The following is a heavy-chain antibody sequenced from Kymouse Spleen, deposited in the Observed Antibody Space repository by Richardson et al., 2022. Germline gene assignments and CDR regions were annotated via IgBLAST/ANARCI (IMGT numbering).Heavy chain of an antibody. V-gene: IGHV4-34*01. J-gene: IGHJ6*02. CDR2: INHSGST. CDR1: GGSFSGYY. D-gene: IGHD3-10*01. CDR3: ARDSITMVRGVITYYYYGMDV. Sequence: QVQLQQWGAGLLKPSETLSLTCAVYGGSFSGYYWSWIRQPPGKGLEWIGEINHSGSTNYNPSLKSRVTISVDTSKNQFSLKLSSVTAADTAVYYCARDSITMVRGVITYYYYGMDVWGQGTTVTVSS.